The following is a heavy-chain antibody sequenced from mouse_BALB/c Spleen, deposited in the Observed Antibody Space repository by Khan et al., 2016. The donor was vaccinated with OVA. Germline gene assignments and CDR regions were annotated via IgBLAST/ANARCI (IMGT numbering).Heavy chain of an antibody. CDR2: INTHSGVP. Sequence: QIQLVQFGPKLKKPGETVRISCKASGYTFTTAGIQWVQKMPGKGLKWIGWINTHSGVPKYAEDFKGRFAFSLEISVNTAYLQITNLKNEDTATXFCARGGAAYYRNDGGAMEYWGQGTSVTVSS. D-gene: IGHD2-14*01. CDR3: ARGGAAYYRNDGGAMEY. V-gene: IGHV9-4*02. CDR1: GYTFTTAG. J-gene: IGHJ4*01.